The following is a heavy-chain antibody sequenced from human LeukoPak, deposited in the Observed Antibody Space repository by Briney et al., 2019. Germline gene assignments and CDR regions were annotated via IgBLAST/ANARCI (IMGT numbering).Heavy chain of an antibody. CDR3: ARGDHYDSSGYHYSGVDY. J-gene: IGHJ4*02. D-gene: IGHD3-22*01. CDR2: IAYDGSEE. Sequence: GGSLRLSCAASGFTFSSYAMHWVRQAPGKGLEWVAVIAYDGSEEYYADSVKGRFTISRDNSKNTLYLQMNSLRVEDTAVYYCARGDHYDSSGYHYSGVDYWGQGTLVTVSS. CDR1: GFTFSSYA. V-gene: IGHV3-30*04.